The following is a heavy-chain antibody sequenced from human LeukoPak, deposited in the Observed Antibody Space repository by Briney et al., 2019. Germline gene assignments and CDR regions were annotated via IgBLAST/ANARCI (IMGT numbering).Heavy chain of an antibody. J-gene: IGHJ6*02. V-gene: IGHV1-2*02. CDR3: ASTEYSSSSIHYYGMDV. Sequence: ASVTVSCKASGYTFTGYYMHWVRQAPGQGLEWMGWINPNSGGTNYAQKFQGRVTMTRDTSISTAYMELSRLRSDDTAVYYCASTEYSSSSIHYYGMDVWGQGTTVTVSS. CDR2: INPNSGGT. D-gene: IGHD6-6*01. CDR1: GYTFTGYY.